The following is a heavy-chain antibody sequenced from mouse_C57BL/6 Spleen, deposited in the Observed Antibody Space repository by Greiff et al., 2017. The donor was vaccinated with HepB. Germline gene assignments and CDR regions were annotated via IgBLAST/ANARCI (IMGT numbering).Heavy chain of an antibody. CDR2: IYPGSGST. CDR1: GYTFTSYW. CDR3: ARSSCYVYYAMDY. V-gene: IGHV1-55*01. D-gene: IGHD3-2*02. Sequence: VQLQQPGAELVKPGASVKMSCKASGYTFTSYWITWVKQRPGQGLEWIGDIYPGSGSTNYNEKFKSKATLTVDTSSSTAYMQLSSLTSEDSAVYYCARSSCYVYYAMDYWGQGTSVTVSS. J-gene: IGHJ4*01.